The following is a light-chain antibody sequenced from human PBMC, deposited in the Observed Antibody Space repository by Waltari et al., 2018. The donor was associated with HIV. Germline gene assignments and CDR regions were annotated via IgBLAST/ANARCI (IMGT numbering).Light chain of an antibody. CDR3: ALWDDSLNGVL. CDR1: SSNIGRNT. Sequence: QSELSQPPSASGTPGQRVASSCSGSSSNIGRNTVNWYQQLPGTAPKLLIYSNNQRPSGVPDRFSGSKSGTSASLAITGLQSEDEADYYCALWDDSLNGVLFGGGTKLTVL. CDR2: SNN. V-gene: IGLV1-44*01. J-gene: IGLJ2*01.